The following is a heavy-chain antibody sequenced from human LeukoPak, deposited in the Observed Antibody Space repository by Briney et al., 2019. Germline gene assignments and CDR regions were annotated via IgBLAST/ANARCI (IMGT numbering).Heavy chain of an antibody. V-gene: IGHV3-49*04. D-gene: IGHD1-1*01. CDR2: IRREASGGTT. J-gene: IGHJ5*02. CDR3: ARGPRLYGDWFDP. CDR1: GFKFGDYA. Sequence: PGGSLRLSCRGSGFKFGDYAMTWVRQAPGKGLEWVGFIRREASGGTTEFAASVKGRFTTSIDESKSIAYLQMNSLKTEDTGVYYCARGPRLYGDWFDPWGQGTLVTVSS.